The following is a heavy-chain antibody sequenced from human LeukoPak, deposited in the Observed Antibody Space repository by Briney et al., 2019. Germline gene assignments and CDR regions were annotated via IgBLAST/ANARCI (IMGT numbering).Heavy chain of an antibody. V-gene: IGHV3-53*01. CDR3: ARHDSWAGWFDP. J-gene: IGHJ5*02. Sequence: GGSLRLSCAASGFTVSDNYMSWVRQAPGKGLEWVSVIYCGGTTYSADSVKGRFTISRDNSKNTLYLQMNSLRAEDTAVYYCARHDSWAGWFDPWGQGTLVTVSS. D-gene: IGHD3-22*01. CDR1: GFTVSDNY. CDR2: IYCGGTT.